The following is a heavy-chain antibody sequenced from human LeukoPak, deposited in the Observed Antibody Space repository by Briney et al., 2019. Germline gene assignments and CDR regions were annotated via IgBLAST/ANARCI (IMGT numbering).Heavy chain of an antibody. Sequence: ASVKVSCKASGYTFTSYYMYWVRQAPGQGLEWMGIINPSGGSTSYAQKFQGRVTMTRDTSTSTVYMELSSLRSEDTAVYYCARVPQVGATFDYWGQGTLVTVSS. V-gene: IGHV1-46*01. CDR1: GYTFTSYY. J-gene: IGHJ4*02. CDR3: ARVPQVGATFDY. D-gene: IGHD1-26*01. CDR2: INPSGGST.